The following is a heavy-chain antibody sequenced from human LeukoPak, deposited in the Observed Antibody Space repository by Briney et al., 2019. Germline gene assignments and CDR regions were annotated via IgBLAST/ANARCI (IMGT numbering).Heavy chain of an antibody. Sequence: PGESLRLSCAASGFSFSGYGMHWVRQTPGKGLEWVAVIWSDGSEKYYADSVKGRFTISRDNSKNTLFLQMNSLRGEDTAVYYCAREDYAFDIWGQGTMVTVSS. V-gene: IGHV3-33*01. CDR1: GFSFSGYG. J-gene: IGHJ3*02. CDR3: AREDYAFDI. CDR2: IWSDGSEK.